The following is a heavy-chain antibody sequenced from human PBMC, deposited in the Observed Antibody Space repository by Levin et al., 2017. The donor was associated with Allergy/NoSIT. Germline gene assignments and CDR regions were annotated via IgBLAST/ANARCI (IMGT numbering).Heavy chain of an antibody. V-gene: IGHV3-23*01. J-gene: IGHJ4*02. CDR2: ISDGGAT. Sequence: ASVKVSCAASGFTFSTYGMNWVRQAPGKGLEWVSAISDGGATYYADSVKGRVTISRDNSKNTLYLQMNSLRADDTAVYYCAKPLVGITRGFDYWGQGTLLTVSS. D-gene: IGHD2-21*01. CDR3: AKPLVGITRGFDY. CDR1: GFTFSTYG.